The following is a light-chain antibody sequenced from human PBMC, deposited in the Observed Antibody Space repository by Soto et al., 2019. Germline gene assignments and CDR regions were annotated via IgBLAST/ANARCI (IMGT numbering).Light chain of an antibody. CDR1: ESLFGF. CDR2: GVS. Sequence: DIVLTQSPATLSVSPGDRVTLSCRASESLFGFLAWYQQTPGQAPRLLMYGVSTRATGIPARFSGGGSATDFTLTISSLQSEDSAVYFCQRYNDWPVASGLGTRLEI. J-gene: IGKJ2*01. V-gene: IGKV3-15*01. CDR3: QRYNDWPVA.